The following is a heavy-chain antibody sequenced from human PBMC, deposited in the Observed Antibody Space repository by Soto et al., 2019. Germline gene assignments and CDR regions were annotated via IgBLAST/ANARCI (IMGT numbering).Heavy chain of an antibody. CDR1: GGSISSSSYY. CDR3: ARVGRGFGTILWIDDF. D-gene: IGHD1-1*01. V-gene: IGHV4-39*02. Sequence: QLQLQESGPGLVKPSETLSLTCTVSGGSISSSSYYWGWIRQPPGKGLEGIGSIYYSGSTYYNPSVKSRVTKSVHTSKNQFSLKLSSVTDADTAVYYCARVGRGFGTILWIDDFWGQGTLVTVSS. CDR2: IYYSGST. J-gene: IGHJ4*02.